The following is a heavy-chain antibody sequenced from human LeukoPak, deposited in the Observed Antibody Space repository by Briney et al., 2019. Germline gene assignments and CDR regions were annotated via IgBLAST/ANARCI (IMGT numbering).Heavy chain of an antibody. V-gene: IGHV1-18*01. CDR3: AREVYYYDSSGYPGWFDP. Sequence: ASVKVSCKASGYTFTSYGISWVRQAPGQGLEWMGWISAYNGNTNYAQKLQGRVTITADESTSTAYMELSSLRSEDTAVYYCAREVYYYDSSGYPGWFDPWGQGTLVTVSS. D-gene: IGHD3-22*01. CDR2: ISAYNGNT. CDR1: GYTFTSYG. J-gene: IGHJ5*02.